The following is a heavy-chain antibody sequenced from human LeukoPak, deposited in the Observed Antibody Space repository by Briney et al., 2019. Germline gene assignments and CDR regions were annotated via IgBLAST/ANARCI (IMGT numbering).Heavy chain of an antibody. D-gene: IGHD5-24*01. Sequence: SENLSLTCTVSGGSISSGGYYWSWIRQHPGKGLEWIGYIYYSGSTYYNPSLKSRVTISVDTSKNQFSLKLSSVTAADTAVYYCARGLGEMATISPFDCWGQGALVTVSS. CDR1: GGSISSGGYY. V-gene: IGHV4-31*03. J-gene: IGHJ4*02. CDR2: IYYSGST. CDR3: ARGLGEMATISPFDC.